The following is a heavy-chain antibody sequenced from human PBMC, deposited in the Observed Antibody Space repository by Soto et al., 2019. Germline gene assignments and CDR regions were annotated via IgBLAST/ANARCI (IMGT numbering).Heavy chain of an antibody. D-gene: IGHD3-10*01. J-gene: IGHJ6*02. CDR3: ARPYYYGSGRTYYYYGMDV. CDR2: IYYSGST. V-gene: IGHV4-39*01. Sequence: QLQLQESGPGLVKPSETLSLTCTVSGGSISSSSYYWGWIRQPPGKGLEWIGSIYYSGSTYYNPSLKSRVTISVDTSKNQFSLKLSSVTAADTAVYYCARPYYYGSGRTYYYYGMDVWGQGTTVTVSS. CDR1: GGSISSSSYY.